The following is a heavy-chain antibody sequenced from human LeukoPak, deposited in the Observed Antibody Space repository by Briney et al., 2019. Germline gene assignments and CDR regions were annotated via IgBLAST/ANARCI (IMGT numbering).Heavy chain of an antibody. V-gene: IGHV3-23*01. Sequence: GGSLRLSCAASGFTFSSYAMSWVRQAPGKGLEGVSAISGSGGSTYYADSVKGRFTISRDNSKNTLYLQMNSLRAEDTAVYYCAKSSTDYGDYVIDYWGQGTLVTVSS. CDR2: ISGSGGST. J-gene: IGHJ4*02. CDR3: AKSSTDYGDYVIDY. CDR1: GFTFSSYA. D-gene: IGHD4-17*01.